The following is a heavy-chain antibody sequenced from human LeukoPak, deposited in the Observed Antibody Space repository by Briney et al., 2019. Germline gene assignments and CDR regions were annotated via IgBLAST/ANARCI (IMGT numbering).Heavy chain of an antibody. CDR2: IYPRDGST. Sequence: AASVKVSCKVSGYSFTSNYIHWVRQAPGQGPEWMGMIYPRDGSTSYAQRFQDRVTVTRDTSTSTVHMELSGLRSEDTAVYYCARDQEGFDYWGQGTLVTVSS. J-gene: IGHJ4*02. CDR1: GYSFTSNY. V-gene: IGHV1-46*01. CDR3: ARDQEGFDY.